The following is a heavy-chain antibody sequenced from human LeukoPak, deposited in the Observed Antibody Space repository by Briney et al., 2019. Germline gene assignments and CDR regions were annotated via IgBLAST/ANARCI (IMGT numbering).Heavy chain of an antibody. CDR2: IYHSGST. CDR1: GGSIRSSYYY. Sequence: PSETLSLTCTVSGGSIRSSYYYWGWIRQPPGKGLEWVGEIYHSGSTNYNPSLKSRVTISVDKSKNQFSLKLSSVTAADTAVYYCAREAVVVAALDYWGQGTLVTVSS. CDR3: AREAVVVAALDY. V-gene: IGHV4-39*07. J-gene: IGHJ4*02. D-gene: IGHD2-15*01.